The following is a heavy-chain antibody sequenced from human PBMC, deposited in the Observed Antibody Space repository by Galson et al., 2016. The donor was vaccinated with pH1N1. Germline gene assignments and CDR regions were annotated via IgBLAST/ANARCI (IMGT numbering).Heavy chain of an antibody. CDR2: INPNSGDT. V-gene: IGHV1-2*02. D-gene: IGHD3-10*01. CDR3: AKGSGNSWFDP. CDR1: GYSFIVHY. Sequence: SVKVSCKASGYSFIVHYMHWVRQAPGHGLEWMGWINPNSGDTKYAQNFQGRVTLTRDTSINTAYMELSSLNSDDTAVYYCAKGSGNSWFDPWGQGTLVTVSS. J-gene: IGHJ5*02.